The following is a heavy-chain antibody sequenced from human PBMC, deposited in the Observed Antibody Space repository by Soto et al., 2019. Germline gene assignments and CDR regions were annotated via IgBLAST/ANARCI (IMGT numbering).Heavy chain of an antibody. Sequence: QVQLVQSGAEVKKPGASVKVSCKASSYSFITYGISWVRQAPGQGLEWMGWISTYNGNTKYAQKLQGRVTMTTDTSTTPGYMELRSLRSDDTAVYYCARDRPTSSIRARDYYYAMDVWGQGTTVTVSS. D-gene: IGHD6-6*01. V-gene: IGHV1-18*01. CDR3: ARDRPTSSIRARDYYYAMDV. CDR2: ISTYNGNT. J-gene: IGHJ6*02. CDR1: SYSFITYG.